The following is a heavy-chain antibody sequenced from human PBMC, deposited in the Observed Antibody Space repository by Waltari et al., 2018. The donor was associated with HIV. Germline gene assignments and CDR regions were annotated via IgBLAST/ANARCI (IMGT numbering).Heavy chain of an antibody. J-gene: IGHJ2*01. Sequence: QEQLQQWGAGLLKSSETLSLTCAVYVGSLSGYYWSWIRQSPGKGLEWIGDIYHSGFTRINPSPKSQVSLSVDASKTQFSLKLASVPAADTSVYYCARGRMTTVTTPPFYHFDLWGRGSRVIVSA. D-gene: IGHD4-17*01. V-gene: IGHV4-34*01. CDR3: ARGRMTTVTTPPFYHFDL. CDR1: VGSLSGYY. CDR2: IYHSGFT.